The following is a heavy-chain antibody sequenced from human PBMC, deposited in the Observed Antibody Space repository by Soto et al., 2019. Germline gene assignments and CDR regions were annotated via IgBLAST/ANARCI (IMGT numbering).Heavy chain of an antibody. CDR2: IYYSGST. D-gene: IGHD1-26*01. Sequence: PSETLSLTCTVSGGSISSSSYYWGWIRQPPGKGLEWIGSIYYSGSTYYNPSLKSRVTISVDTSKNQFSLKLSSVTAADTAVYYCARDRGPWMNFDSWGQGTLVTVSS. V-gene: IGHV4-39*07. J-gene: IGHJ4*02. CDR1: GGSISSSSYY. CDR3: ARDRGPWMNFDS.